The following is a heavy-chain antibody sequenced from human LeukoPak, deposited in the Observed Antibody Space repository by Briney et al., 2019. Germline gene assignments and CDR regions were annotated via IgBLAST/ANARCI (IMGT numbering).Heavy chain of an antibody. CDR3: EKDMKATVTTLGAFDI. Sequence: GGSLRLSCAASGFTFSRYDMHWVRQATGKGLEWVSGIGTAGDRYYPGSVKGRFTISKDNAKNSLYLQMNSLRAEDTALYYCEKDMKATVTTLGAFDIWGQGTMVTVSS. D-gene: IGHD4-17*01. CDR2: IGTAGDR. V-gene: IGHV3-13*01. CDR1: GFTFSRYD. J-gene: IGHJ3*02.